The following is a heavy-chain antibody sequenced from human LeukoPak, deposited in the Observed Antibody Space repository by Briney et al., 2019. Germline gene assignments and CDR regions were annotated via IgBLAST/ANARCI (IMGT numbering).Heavy chain of an antibody. D-gene: IGHD5-12*01. CDR3: ARTYSGYDAGWNTFGDS. V-gene: IGHV3-48*03. Sequence: GGSLRLSCAASGFTFSSYEMNWARQAPGKGLEWVSYISSSGSTIYYADSVKGRFTISRDNAKNSLYLQMNSLRAEDTAVYYCARTYSGYDAGWNTFGDSWGQGTLVTVSS. CDR1: GFTFSSYE. CDR2: ISSSGSTI. J-gene: IGHJ5*01.